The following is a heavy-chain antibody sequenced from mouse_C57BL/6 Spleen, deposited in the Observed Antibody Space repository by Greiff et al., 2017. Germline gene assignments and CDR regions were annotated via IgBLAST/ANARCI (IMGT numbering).Heavy chain of an antibody. D-gene: IGHD2-5*01. CDR3: ARWYSNLGYFDV. J-gene: IGHJ1*03. CDR2: FHPYNDDT. Sequence: QVQLKESGAELVKPGASVKMSCKASGYTFTTYPIEWMKQNHGKSLEWIGNFHPYNDDTKYNEKFKGKATLTVEKSSSTVYLELSRLTSDDSAVYYCARWYSNLGYFDVWGTGTTVTVSS. CDR1: GYTFTTYP. V-gene: IGHV1-47*01.